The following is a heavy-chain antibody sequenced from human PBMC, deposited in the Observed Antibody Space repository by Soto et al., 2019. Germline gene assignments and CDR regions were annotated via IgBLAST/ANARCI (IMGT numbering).Heavy chain of an antibody. CDR1: GGSLSGYY. D-gene: IGHD3-10*02. V-gene: IGHV4-34*01. J-gene: IGHJ4*02. CDR3: ARSSVRGWSY. Sequence: SETLSLTCAVYGGSLSGYYWTWIRQPPGKGLEWIGEITHSGSTNYNPSLKSRVTISVDTSKNQFSLNLNSVTAADTAVYYCARSSVRGWSYWGRGTLVTVSS. CDR2: ITHSGST.